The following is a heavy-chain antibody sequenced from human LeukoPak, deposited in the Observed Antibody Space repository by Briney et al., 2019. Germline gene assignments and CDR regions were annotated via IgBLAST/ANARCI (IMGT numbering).Heavy chain of an antibody. CDR3: ARASSQPGYYESDYYYMDV. D-gene: IGHD3-22*01. J-gene: IGHJ6*03. CDR1: GFTFSSYN. CDR2: IKEDGSEK. V-gene: IGHV3-7*01. Sequence: GGSLRLSCAASGFTFSSYNMNWVRQAPGKGLEWVASIKEDGSEKYYVDSVKGRFTISRDNAKNSLYLQMNSLRAEDTAVYYCARASSQPGYYESDYYYMDVWGKGTTVTVSS.